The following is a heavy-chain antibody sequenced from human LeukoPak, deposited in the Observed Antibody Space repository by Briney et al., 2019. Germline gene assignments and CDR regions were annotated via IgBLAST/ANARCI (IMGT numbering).Heavy chain of an antibody. CDR2: LSGSGGNT. V-gene: IGHV3-23*01. D-gene: IGHD6-19*01. Sequence: GGSLRLSCAASGFTFGSFAMSWVRQAPGKGLEWVSGLSGSGGNTYYADSVKGRFTISRDNSKNTLYLQMNSLRAEDTAVYYCARYSSGFWYHFDYWGQGTLVTVSS. CDR3: ARYSSGFWYHFDY. CDR1: GFTFGSFA. J-gene: IGHJ4*02.